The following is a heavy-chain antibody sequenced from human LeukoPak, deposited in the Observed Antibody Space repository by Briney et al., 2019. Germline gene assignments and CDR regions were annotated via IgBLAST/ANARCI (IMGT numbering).Heavy chain of an antibody. D-gene: IGHD3-10*01. V-gene: IGHV6-1*01. CDR3: VRDSDDYYWALDF. Sequence: QSGPGLVKPSQTLSLTCAISGDSVSNNIATWNWVRQSPSRGLEWLGRTYYRSRWGNDYAISVKSRITLNPDTSRNQCSLQLNSVTPEDTAVYYCVRDSDDYYWALDFWGQGTPVTVSS. CDR1: GDSVSNNIAT. J-gene: IGHJ4*02. CDR2: TYYRSRWGN.